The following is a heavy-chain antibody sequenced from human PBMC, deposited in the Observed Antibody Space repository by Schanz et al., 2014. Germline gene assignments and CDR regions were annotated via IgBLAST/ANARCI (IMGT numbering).Heavy chain of an antibody. J-gene: IGHJ3*02. V-gene: IGHV3-15*04. D-gene: IGHD1-20*01. Sequence: VQLVESGGGVVQPGRSLRLSCAASGFTFSSYAMRWVRQAPGKGLEWVGRIENNANGATTDYAAPVKGRFTVSRDDSRNTLYLQMNTLRTDDTALYYCTTFNNRDALYIWGQGTMVSVSS. CDR1: GFTFSSYA. CDR3: TTFNNRDALYI. CDR2: IENNANGATT.